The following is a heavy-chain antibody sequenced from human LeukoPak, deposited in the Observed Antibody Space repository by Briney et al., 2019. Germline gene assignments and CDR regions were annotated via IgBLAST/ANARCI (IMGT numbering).Heavy chain of an antibody. J-gene: IGHJ4*02. D-gene: IGHD6-13*01. CDR3: ARASGYSSSWYPDY. CDR1: GGSISSYY. V-gene: IGHV4-59*01. CDR2: IYYSGST. Sequence: SETLSLTCTASGGSISSYYWSWIRQPPGMGLEWIGHIYYSGSTNYNPSLRSRVSISVDTSKNQFSLKLSSVTAADTAVYYCARASGYSSSWYPDYWGQGTLVTVSS.